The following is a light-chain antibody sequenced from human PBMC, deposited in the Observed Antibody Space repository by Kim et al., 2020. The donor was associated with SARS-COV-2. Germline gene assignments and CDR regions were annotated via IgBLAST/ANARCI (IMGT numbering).Light chain of an antibody. CDR1: QKISNY. Sequence: SASVADRVTITCRASQKISNYVSWEQQKPGKAPKLLVYGVFNLPSGGPSKFRGSGSQTEFILTISSLQPEDFATYYCQQSYRAPYTCGQGTKREI. CDR3: QQSYRAPYT. CDR2: GVF. V-gene: IGKV1-39*01. J-gene: IGKJ2*01.